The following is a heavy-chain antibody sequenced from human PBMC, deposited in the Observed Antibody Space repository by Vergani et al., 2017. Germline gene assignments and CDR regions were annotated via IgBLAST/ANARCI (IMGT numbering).Heavy chain of an antibody. CDR3: ARDTVGAPYDSSGYYLRLFDY. CDR2: ISAYNGNT. J-gene: IGHJ4*02. Sequence: QVQLVQSGAEVKKPGASVKVSCKASGYTFTSYGISWVRQAPGQGLEWMGWISAYNGNTNYAQKLQGRVTMTTDTSTSTAYMELRSLRSDDTAVYYCARDTVGAPYDSSGYYLRLFDYWGQGTLVTVSS. CDR1: GYTFTSYG. V-gene: IGHV1-18*04. D-gene: IGHD3-22*01.